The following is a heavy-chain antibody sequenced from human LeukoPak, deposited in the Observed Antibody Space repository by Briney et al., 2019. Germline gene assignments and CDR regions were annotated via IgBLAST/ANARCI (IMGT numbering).Heavy chain of an antibody. Sequence: GGSLRLSCAASGFTFSSYGMHWVRQAPGKGLEWVAFIRYDGSNKYYADSVKGRFTISRDNSKNTLYLQMNSLRAEDTAVYYCAKVAEAGYYSSAFDIWGQGTMVTVSS. CDR1: GFTFSSYG. V-gene: IGHV3-30*02. J-gene: IGHJ3*02. CDR3: AKVAEAGYYSSAFDI. CDR2: IRYDGSNK. D-gene: IGHD3-9*01.